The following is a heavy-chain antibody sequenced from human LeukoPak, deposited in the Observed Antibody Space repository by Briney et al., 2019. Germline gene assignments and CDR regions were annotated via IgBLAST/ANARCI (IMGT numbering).Heavy chain of an antibody. J-gene: IGHJ3*02. CDR3: ARELYCSGGSCYSRDAFDM. V-gene: IGHV4-38-2*02. CDR1: GGSFSGYY. Sequence: SETLSLTCTVSGGSFSGYYWGWIRQPPGKGLEWIGSMYHTGSTHYNPSLKSRVTTSVDTSKNQFSLKLNSVTAADTAVYYCARELYCSGGSCYSRDAFDMWGQGTMVTVSS. CDR2: MYHTGST. D-gene: IGHD2-15*01.